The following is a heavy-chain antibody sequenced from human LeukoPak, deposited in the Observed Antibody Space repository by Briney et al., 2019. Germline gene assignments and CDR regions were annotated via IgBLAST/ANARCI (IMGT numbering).Heavy chain of an antibody. V-gene: IGHV3-7*01. Sequence: GGSLRLSCAASGFTFTSYSMNWVRQAPGKGLEWVANIKQDGSEKYYVDSVKGRFTISRDNAKNSLYLQMNSLRAEDTAVYYCARGWGYFDYWGQGTLVTVSS. CDR2: IKQDGSEK. D-gene: IGHD7-27*01. CDR1: GFTFTSYS. J-gene: IGHJ4*02. CDR3: ARGWGYFDY.